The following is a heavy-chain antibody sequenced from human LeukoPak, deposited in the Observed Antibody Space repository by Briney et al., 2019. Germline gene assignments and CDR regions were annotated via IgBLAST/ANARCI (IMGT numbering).Heavy chain of an antibody. Sequence: GGSLRLSCAASGFTFSSYEMNWVRQAPGKGLEWVSSISSSSSYIYYADSVKGRFTISRDNAKNSLYLQMNSLRAEDTAVYYCARDQRGITMVRGIHFDYWGQGTLVTVSS. V-gene: IGHV3-21*01. CDR3: ARDQRGITMVRGIHFDY. CDR2: ISSSSSYI. CDR1: GFTFSSYE. J-gene: IGHJ4*02. D-gene: IGHD3-10*01.